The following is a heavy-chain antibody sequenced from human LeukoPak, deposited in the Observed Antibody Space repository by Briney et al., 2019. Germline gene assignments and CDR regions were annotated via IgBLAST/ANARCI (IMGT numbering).Heavy chain of an antibody. CDR3: ARGGYSSGLDY. J-gene: IGHJ4*02. CDR2: VSTDGIGT. D-gene: IGHD6-19*01. Sequence: GGSLRLSCVASDFGRHHIHWVRQAPGKGLVWVSRVSTDGIGTAYADSVKGRFTISRDNAKNTVYLQMNSLRAEDTAVYYCARGGYSSGLDYWGQGTLVTVSS. V-gene: IGHV3-74*01. CDR1: DFGRHH.